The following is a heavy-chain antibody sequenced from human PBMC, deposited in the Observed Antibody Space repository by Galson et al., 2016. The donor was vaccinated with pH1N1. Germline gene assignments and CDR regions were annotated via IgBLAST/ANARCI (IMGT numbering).Heavy chain of an antibody. D-gene: IGHD1-26*01. CDR2: FDPEDDKP. Sequence: SVKVSCKVSGYTLSELAIHWVRQTPGKGLEWMRGFDPEDDKPFYAQTFEGRVTMTQDTSTDTAYMQLSSLTSDDAAVCYCATEYRGSYYVPRYFDLWGLGTLVSVFS. V-gene: IGHV1-24*01. J-gene: IGHJ2*01. CDR1: GYTLSELA. CDR3: ATEYRGSYYVPRYFDL.